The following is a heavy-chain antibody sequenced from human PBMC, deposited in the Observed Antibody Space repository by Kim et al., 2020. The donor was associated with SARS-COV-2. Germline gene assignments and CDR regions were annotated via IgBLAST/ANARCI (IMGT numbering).Heavy chain of an antibody. CDR3: ARGGRQGRDGYNWVYYFDY. J-gene: IGHJ4*02. Sequence: KGRFTIARDNSKNTLYLQMNSLRAEDTAVYYCARGGRQGRDGYNWVYYFDYWGQGTLVTVSS. V-gene: IGHV3-30*07. D-gene: IGHD5-12*01.